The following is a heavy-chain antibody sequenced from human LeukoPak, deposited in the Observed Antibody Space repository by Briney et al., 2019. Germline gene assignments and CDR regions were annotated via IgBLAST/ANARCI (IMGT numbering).Heavy chain of an antibody. J-gene: IGHJ4*02. Sequence: RGSLRLSCAASVLTFSSYAMSWVRQATGKGLEWVSAISGSGGSTYYADSVKGRFTISRDNSKNTLYLQMNSLRAEDTAVYYCAKDGTRYCSGGSCYSTPYWGQGTLVTVSS. D-gene: IGHD2-15*01. CDR2: ISGSGGST. V-gene: IGHV3-23*01. CDR1: VLTFSSYA. CDR3: AKDGTRYCSGGSCYSTPY.